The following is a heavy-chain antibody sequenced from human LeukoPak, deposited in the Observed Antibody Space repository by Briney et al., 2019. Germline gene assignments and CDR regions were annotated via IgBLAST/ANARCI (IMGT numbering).Heavy chain of an antibody. CDR3: ARGPIYCSGGSCYDY. D-gene: IGHD2-15*01. Sequence: GGSLRLSCAASGFTFSTYEMNWVRQAPGKGLEWVSYISSSGTTIYYADSVKGRFTISRDNAKNSLYLQMNSLRDEDTAVYYCARGPIYCSGGSCYDYWGQGTLVTVSS. CDR1: GFTFSTYE. V-gene: IGHV3-48*03. J-gene: IGHJ4*02. CDR2: ISSSGTTI.